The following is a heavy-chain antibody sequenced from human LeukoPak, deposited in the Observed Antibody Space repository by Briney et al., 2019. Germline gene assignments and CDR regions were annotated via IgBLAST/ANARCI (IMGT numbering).Heavy chain of an antibody. CDR3: AHADYYVSGSYPNWFDP. Sequence: SLPPPLKPTQTLTLTCTFSRSSLSSGRMGGGCFRQSPGKVLVGLALTFWDDDKRYTPSLKSRLTITKDTSTNQVVLTMANMDPVDTATYYCAHADYYVSGSYPNWFDPWGQGTLVTVSS. CDR2: TFWDDDK. J-gene: IGHJ5*02. V-gene: IGHV2-5*02. D-gene: IGHD3-10*01. CDR1: RSSLSSGRMG.